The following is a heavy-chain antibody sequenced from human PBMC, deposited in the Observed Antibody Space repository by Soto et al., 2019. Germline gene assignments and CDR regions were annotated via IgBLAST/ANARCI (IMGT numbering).Heavy chain of an antibody. CDR1: GGSVSSGSYY. Sequence: QVQLQESGPGLVKPSETLSLTCTVSGGSVSSGSYYWSWIRQPPGKGLEWIGYIYYSGSTNYNPSLKSRVNISVETSKNPFSLKLSSVTAADTAVYYCAREVYYDFWSGYYKSYYYGMDVWGQGTTVTVSS. CDR3: AREVYYDFWSGYYKSYYYGMDV. J-gene: IGHJ6*02. D-gene: IGHD3-3*01. V-gene: IGHV4-61*01. CDR2: IYYSGST.